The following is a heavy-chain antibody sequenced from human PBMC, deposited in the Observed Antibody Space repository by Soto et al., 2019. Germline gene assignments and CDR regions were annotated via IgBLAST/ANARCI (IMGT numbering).Heavy chain of an antibody. CDR2: INQDGSEK. J-gene: IGHJ3*02. D-gene: IGHD2-8*01. V-gene: IGHV3-7*01. CDR1: GFTFSNYW. Sequence: GGSLRLSCAASGFTFSNYWMRWVRQPPGEGLEWVANINQDGSEKYYVDSVKGRFTISRDNAKNSLYLQMNSLRAEDTAVYYCAREECTNGVCYLADAFDIWGQGTMVTVSS. CDR3: AREECTNGVCYLADAFDI.